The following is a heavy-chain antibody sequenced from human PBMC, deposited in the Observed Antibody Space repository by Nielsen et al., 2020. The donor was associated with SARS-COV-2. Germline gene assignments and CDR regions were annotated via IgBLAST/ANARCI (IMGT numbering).Heavy chain of an antibody. CDR2: IHYTGST. V-gene: IGHV4-30-4*01. D-gene: IGHD3-10*01. Sequence: SETLSLTCTVSGGSISSGDYYWSWLRQSPGKGLEWIGYIHYTGSTYYNPSLTSRVTISVDTSKNQFSLNLGSVTAADTALYYCARVEASGSWYFDLWGRGTLVTVSS. CDR3: ARVEASGSWYFDL. CDR1: GGSISSGDYY. J-gene: IGHJ2*01.